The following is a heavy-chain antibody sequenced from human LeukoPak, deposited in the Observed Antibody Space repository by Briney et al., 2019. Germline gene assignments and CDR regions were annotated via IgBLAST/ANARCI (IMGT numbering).Heavy chain of an antibody. V-gene: IGHV4-39*07. J-gene: IGHJ4*02. CDR2: KYYSGST. CDR3: ARAPPPLAVAGQFDY. CDR1: GGSISSRSYY. D-gene: IGHD6-19*01. Sequence: SETLSLTCTVSGGSISSRSYYWGWIRQPPGKGLEWIGSKYYSGSTYYNPSLKSRVTISVDTSKNQFSLKLSSVTAADTAVYYCARAPPPLAVAGQFDYWGQGTLVTVSS.